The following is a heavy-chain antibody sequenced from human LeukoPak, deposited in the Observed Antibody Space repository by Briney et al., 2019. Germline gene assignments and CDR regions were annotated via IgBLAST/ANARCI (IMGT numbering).Heavy chain of an antibody. CDR3: ARGRAGRGYSYVIYYYYYMDV. CDR2: IRYDGSNK. D-gene: IGHD5-18*01. CDR1: GFTFSSYG. Sequence: GGSLRLSCAASGFTFSSYGMHWVRQAPGKGLEWVAFIRYDGSNKYYADSVKGRFTISRGNSKNTLYLQMNSLRAEDTAVYYCARGRAGRGYSYVIYYYYYMDVWGKGTTVTVSS. V-gene: IGHV3-30*02. J-gene: IGHJ6*03.